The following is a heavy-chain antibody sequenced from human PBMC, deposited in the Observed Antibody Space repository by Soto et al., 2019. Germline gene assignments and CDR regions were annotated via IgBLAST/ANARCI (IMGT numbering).Heavy chain of an antibody. V-gene: IGHV3-30*18. CDR1: GFTFSSYG. CDR2: ISYDGSNK. Sequence: QVQLVESGGGVVQPGRSLRLSCAASGFTFSSYGMHWVRQAPGKGLEWVAVISYDGSNKYYADSVKGRFTISRDNSKNTLYKKMNSLRAEDTAVYYCAKEVSEYCGGGSCYPTGWFDPGGQGTLVTVSS. D-gene: IGHD2-15*01. CDR3: AKEVSEYCGGGSCYPTGWFDP. J-gene: IGHJ5*02.